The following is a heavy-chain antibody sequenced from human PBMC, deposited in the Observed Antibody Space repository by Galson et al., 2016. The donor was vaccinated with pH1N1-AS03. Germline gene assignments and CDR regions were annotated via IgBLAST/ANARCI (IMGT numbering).Heavy chain of an antibody. D-gene: IGHD3-16*01. Sequence: SLRLSCAASGFTINNNYMSWVRQAPGKGLEWVSVIYGGGDTFYADSVKGRFTISRDNSKNTVYLQMSSLGVEDTAVYYCAREPWGSTQGEYWGQGTLVTVSS. CDR3: AREPWGSTQGEY. CDR1: GFTINNNY. CDR2: IYGGGDT. V-gene: IGHV3-53*01. J-gene: IGHJ4*02.